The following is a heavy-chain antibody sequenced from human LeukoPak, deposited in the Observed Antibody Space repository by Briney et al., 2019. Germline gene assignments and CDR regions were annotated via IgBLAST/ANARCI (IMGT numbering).Heavy chain of an antibody. CDR3: ARGYYDTSAYSSPFDF. Sequence: SETLSLTCTVSGDSISNYYWSWIRQTPGKGLEWIGYIHTSGSTYYSPSLKSRVTISVDTSKNQFSLKLSSVTAADTAVYYCARGYYDTSAYSSPFDFWGQGTLVTVSS. CDR1: GDSISNYY. J-gene: IGHJ4*02. CDR2: IHTSGST. V-gene: IGHV4-4*09. D-gene: IGHD3-22*01.